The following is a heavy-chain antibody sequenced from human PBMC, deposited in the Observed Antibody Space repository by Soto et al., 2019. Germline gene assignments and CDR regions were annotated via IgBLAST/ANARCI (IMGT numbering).Heavy chain of an antibody. D-gene: IGHD6-19*01. CDR3: AKDRAHWAVAAIAGGGGAFDS. Sequence: QIQLVQSGGGGVQPGRSLRLSCAASGFTLSSYGMHWVRQAPGKGLEWVAAISYDGRNKWYMDSREGRCTVSRDNSESTVFLQVDSLRPEDTAMYFCAKDRAHWAVAAIAGGGGAFDSWGQGTMVTVSS. CDR2: ISYDGRNK. CDR1: GFTLSSYG. V-gene: IGHV3-30*05. J-gene: IGHJ3*01.